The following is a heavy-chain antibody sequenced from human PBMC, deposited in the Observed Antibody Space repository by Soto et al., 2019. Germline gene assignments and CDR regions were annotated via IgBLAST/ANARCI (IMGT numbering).Heavy chain of an antibody. J-gene: IGHJ4*02. CDR1: GTSISSSYW. V-gene: IGHV4-4*02. CDR3: ATVPHRIVVVLAEFPT. CDR2: IYHNGIT. D-gene: IGHD2-21*01. Sequence: QVQLKQSGPGLVRPSGTLSLTCRVSGTSISSSYWWAWVRQSPGKGLEWIGEIYHNGITKYNPSLKSRVSMSIDKSNNQFSLKLTSVTAADTAVYYCATVPHRIVVVLAEFPTWGQGTLVTVSS.